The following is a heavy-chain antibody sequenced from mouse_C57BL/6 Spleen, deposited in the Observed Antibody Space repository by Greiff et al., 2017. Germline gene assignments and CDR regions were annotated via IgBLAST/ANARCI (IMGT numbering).Heavy chain of an antibody. CDR3: ARGGGSRPSWSAY. J-gene: IGHJ3*01. CDR1: GYTFTSYW. CDR2: IYPSDSET. V-gene: IGHV1-61*01. Sequence: QVQLQQPGAELVRPGSSVKLSCKASGYTFTSYWMDWVKQRPGQGLEWIGNIYPSDSETHYNQKFKDKATLTVDKSSSTAYMQLSSLTAEDSAVYYCARGGGSRPSWSAYWGQGTLVTVSA. D-gene: IGHD1-1*01.